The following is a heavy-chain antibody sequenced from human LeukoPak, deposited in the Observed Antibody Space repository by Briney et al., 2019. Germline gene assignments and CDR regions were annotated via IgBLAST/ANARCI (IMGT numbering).Heavy chain of an antibody. J-gene: IGHJ5*02. D-gene: IGHD2-15*01. CDR2: ISYDERNI. V-gene: IGHV3-30*18. CDR3: AKDSRSYCSGGSCYSRGFDP. CDR1: GFTFSTYG. Sequence: GRSLRLSCAASGFTFSTYGMHWVRQAPGKGLEWVAGISYDERNIYYAESAKGRFTISRDTSKNTVDLQMGSLGAGDTAVYYCAKDSRSYCSGGSCYSRGFDPWGQGTLVTVSS.